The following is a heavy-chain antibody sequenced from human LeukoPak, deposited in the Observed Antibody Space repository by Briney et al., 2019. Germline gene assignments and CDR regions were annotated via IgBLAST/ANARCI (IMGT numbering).Heavy chain of an antibody. CDR3: ARSGNYYDSSGYYETFPLYYYMDV. V-gene: IGHV1-69*05. CDR2: IIPIFGTA. D-gene: IGHD3-22*01. CDR1: GGTFSSYA. J-gene: IGHJ6*03. Sequence: GASVKVSCKASGGTFSSYAISWVRQAPGQGLEWMGGIIPIFGTANYAQKFQGRVTITTDESTSTAYMELSSLRSEDTAVYYCARSGNYYDSSGYYETFPLYYYMDVWGKGTTVTVSS.